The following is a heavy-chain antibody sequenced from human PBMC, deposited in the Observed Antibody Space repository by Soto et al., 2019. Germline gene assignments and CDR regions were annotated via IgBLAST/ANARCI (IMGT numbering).Heavy chain of an antibody. CDR1: GYTFTSYD. Sequence: ASVKVSCKASGYTFTSYDINWVRQATGQGLELMGWMNPNSGNTGYAQKFQGRVTMTRNTSISTAYMELSSLRSEDTAVYYCARGQITMVRGVIVGYYYMDVWGKGTTVTVSS. D-gene: IGHD3-10*01. CDR2: MNPNSGNT. J-gene: IGHJ6*03. V-gene: IGHV1-8*01. CDR3: ARGQITMVRGVIVGYYYMDV.